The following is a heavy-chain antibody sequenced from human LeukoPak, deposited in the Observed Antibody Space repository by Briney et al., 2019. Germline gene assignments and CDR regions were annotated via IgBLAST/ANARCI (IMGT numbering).Heavy chain of an antibody. Sequence: PSETLSLTCAVYGGSFSGYYWSWIRQPPGKGLEWIGYIYYSGSTDYNPSLKSRVTISVDTSKNQFSLKLSSVTAADTAVYYCARVRPPTGTAMAYYFDYWGQGTLVTVSS. CDR3: ARVRPPTGTAMAYYFDY. CDR2: IYYSGST. J-gene: IGHJ4*02. CDR1: GGSFSGYY. V-gene: IGHV4-59*01. D-gene: IGHD5-18*01.